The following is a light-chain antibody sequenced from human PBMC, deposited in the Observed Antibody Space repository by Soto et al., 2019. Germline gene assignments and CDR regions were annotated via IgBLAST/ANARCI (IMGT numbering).Light chain of an antibody. J-gene: IGKJ4*01. V-gene: IGKV1-5*03. CDR3: QQYDGYPLT. Sequence: DIQMTQSPSTLSASVGDRVTITCRASQSISDWLAWFQQKPGKAPNLLIYKASSLQSGVPSRFSGSGSGTEFTLTISSLQADDFATYYCQQYDGYPLTFGGGTRVEIK. CDR1: QSISDW. CDR2: KAS.